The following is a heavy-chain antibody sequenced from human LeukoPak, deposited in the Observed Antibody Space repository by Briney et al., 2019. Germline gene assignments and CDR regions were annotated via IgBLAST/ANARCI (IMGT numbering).Heavy chain of an antibody. CDR2: IIPILGIA. CDR3: ARAYYYGSGRLFDY. CDR1: GGTFSSYA. V-gene: IGHV1-69*04. J-gene: IGHJ4*02. Sequence: GASVKVSCKASGGTFSSYAISWVRQAPGQGLEWMGRIIPILGIANYAQKFQGRVTITADKSTSTAYTELSSLRSEDTAVYYCARAYYYGSGRLFDYWGQGTLVTVSS. D-gene: IGHD3-10*01.